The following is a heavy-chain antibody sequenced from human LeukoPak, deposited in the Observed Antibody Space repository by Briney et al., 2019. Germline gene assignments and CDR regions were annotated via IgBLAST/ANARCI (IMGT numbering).Heavy chain of an antibody. D-gene: IGHD6-19*01. CDR2: LSPDGGTI. CDR3: ATAGQWRFDS. CDR1: GFTFSSYW. J-gene: IGHJ4*02. V-gene: IGHV3-74*01. Sequence: GGSLRLSCVVSGFTFSSYWMHWVRQAPGKGLVWVSRLSPDGGTIDYSDSVRGRFTISRDNAKDTLYLQMDSLRVDDTAVYYCATAGQWRFDSWGLGTLVTVSS.